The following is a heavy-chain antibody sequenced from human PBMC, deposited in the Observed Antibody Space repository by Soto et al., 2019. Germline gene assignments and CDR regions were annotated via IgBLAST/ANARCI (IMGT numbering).Heavy chain of an antibody. V-gene: IGHV1-69*12. CDR3: ARDPEVVVAATPRKYYFDY. Sequence: QVQLVQPGAEVKKPGSSVKVSCKASGGTFSSYAISWVRQAPGQGLEWMGGIIPIFGTANYAQKFQGRVTITADESTSTAYMELSSLRSEDTAVYYCARDPEVVVAATPRKYYFDYWGQGTLVTVSS. CDR2: IIPIFGTA. J-gene: IGHJ4*02. D-gene: IGHD2-15*01. CDR1: GGTFSSYA.